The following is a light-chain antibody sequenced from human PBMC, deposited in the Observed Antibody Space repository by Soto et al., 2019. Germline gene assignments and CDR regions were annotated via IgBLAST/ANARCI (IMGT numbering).Light chain of an antibody. J-gene: IGLJ2*01. CDR1: SSDVGTYNY. CDR3: SSYAGSNNLV. V-gene: IGLV2-8*01. Sequence: QSALTQPPSASGSPGQSVTISFTGTSSDVGTYNYVSWFQQHPGDAPKLMIYEVTKRPSGVPDRFSGSKSGNTASLTVSGLQAEDEADYYCSSYAGSNNLVFGGGTKLTV. CDR2: EVT.